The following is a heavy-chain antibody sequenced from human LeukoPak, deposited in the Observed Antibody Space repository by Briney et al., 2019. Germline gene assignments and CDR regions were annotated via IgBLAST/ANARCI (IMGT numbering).Heavy chain of an antibody. CDR3: ARTVAGNALYYYYYMDV. D-gene: IGHD6-19*01. CDR1: GYTFTSYG. Sequence: ASVKVSCKASGYTFTSYGISWVRQAPGQGLEWMGWISAYNGNTNYAQKLQGRVTMTTDTSTSTAYMELRSLRSDDTAVYHCARTVAGNALYYYYYMDVWGKGTTVTVSS. CDR2: ISAYNGNT. V-gene: IGHV1-18*01. J-gene: IGHJ6*03.